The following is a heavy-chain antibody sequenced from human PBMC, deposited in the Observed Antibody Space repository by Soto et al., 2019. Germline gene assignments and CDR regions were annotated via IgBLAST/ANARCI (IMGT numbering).Heavy chain of an antibody. J-gene: IGHJ6*02. CDR2: IHVSGST. CDR1: GGSVSSGSYQ. CDR3: ARDGHGMDV. V-gene: IGHV4-61*01. Sequence: ETLSLTCTVSGGSVSSGSYQWTWIRQPPGKGLEWIGYIHVSGSTNDNPSLEGRVTMSIDASKNQFSLKLSSVTAADTAVYYCARDGHGMDVWGQGTKVTVSS.